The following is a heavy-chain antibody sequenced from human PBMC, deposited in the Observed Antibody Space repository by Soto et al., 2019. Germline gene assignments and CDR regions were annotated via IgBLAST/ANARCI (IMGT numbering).Heavy chain of an antibody. Sequence: QVQLQESGPGLVKPSETLSLTCTVSGGSISSYYWSWIRQPPGKGLEWIGYIYYSGSTNYNPSLKSRFTISVDTSKYHFSLKLSSVTGADTALYYCARNLRVVDRSHYYYYYSMDVLGKGTTVTVSS. J-gene: IGHJ6*03. CDR3: ARNLRVVDRSHYYYYYSMDV. CDR1: GGSISSYY. CDR2: IYYSGST. V-gene: IGHV4-59*01. D-gene: IGHD3-3*01.